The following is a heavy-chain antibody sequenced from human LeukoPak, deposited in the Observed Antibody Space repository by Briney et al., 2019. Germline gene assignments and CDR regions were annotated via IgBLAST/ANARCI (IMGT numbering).Heavy chain of an antibody. CDR1: GGSFSDYY. D-gene: IGHD3-3*01. J-gene: IGHJ4*02. Sequence: PSETLSLTCAVYGGSFSDYYWSWIRQPPGKGLEWIGEINHSGSTNYNPSLKSRVTISVDTSKNQFSLKLSSVTAADTAVYYCARRLPPGGGYYSQSPAALDYWGQGTLVTVSS. CDR3: ARRLPPGGGYYSQSPAALDY. V-gene: IGHV4-34*01. CDR2: INHSGST.